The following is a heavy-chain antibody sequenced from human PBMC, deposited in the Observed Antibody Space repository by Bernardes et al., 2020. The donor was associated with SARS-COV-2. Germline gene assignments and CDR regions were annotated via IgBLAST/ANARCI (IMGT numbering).Heavy chain of an antibody. J-gene: IGHJ6*02. Sequence: ETLSLTCSVSGDSITSNYWGWIRQPPGKGLEWIGDIYFTGRTNYNPSLKSRVTISVATSKNQFSLKLSSVTAADTAIYYCAREPPTPGITASGPLYGMDVWGQGTTVTVSS. V-gene: IGHV4-59*12. D-gene: IGHD6-13*01. CDR2: IYFTGRT. CDR3: AREPPTPGITASGPLYGMDV. CDR1: GDSITSNY.